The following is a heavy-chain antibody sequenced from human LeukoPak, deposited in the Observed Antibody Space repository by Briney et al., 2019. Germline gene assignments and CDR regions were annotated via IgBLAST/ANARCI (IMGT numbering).Heavy chain of an antibody. J-gene: IGHJ4*02. D-gene: IGHD6-6*01. CDR2: ISGSGNTI. CDR3: ARDFRAARLGDY. V-gene: IGHV3-11*04. Sequence: GGSLRLSCAASGFIFSDYYMSWIRQVPGKGLEWVSYISGSGNTIYYTDSVKGRFTISRDNAKNSLSLQMNSLRAEDTAVYYCARDFRAARLGDYWGQGTLVTVSS. CDR1: GFIFSDYY.